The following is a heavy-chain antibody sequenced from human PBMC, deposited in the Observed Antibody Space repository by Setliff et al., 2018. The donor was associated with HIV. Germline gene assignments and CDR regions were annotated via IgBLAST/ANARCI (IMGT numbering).Heavy chain of an antibody. CDR2: ISPYNGDT. CDR3: VRGVTRDISGYYRDEYFQH. D-gene: IGHD3-22*01. J-gene: IGHJ1*01. CDR1: GYRFNTYG. V-gene: IGHV1-18*01. Sequence: GASVKVSCKASGYRFNTYGISWVRQALGQGLEWMGWISPYNGDTRFAQSLQGRVTLTTDTSTNTAYMEMGTLRSDDTAVYYCVRGVTRDISGYYRDEYFQHWGQGTPVTVSS.